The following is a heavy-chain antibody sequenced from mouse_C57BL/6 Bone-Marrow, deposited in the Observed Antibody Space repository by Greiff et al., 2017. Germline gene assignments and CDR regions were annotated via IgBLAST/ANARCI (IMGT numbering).Heavy chain of an antibody. D-gene: IGHD1-1*01. CDR3: ARDYYGSRGDWYFDV. V-gene: IGHV1-76*01. Sequence: QLQQSGAELVRPGASVKLSCKASGYTFTDYYINWVKQRPGQGLEWIARIYPGSGNTYYNEKFKGKATLTAEKSSSTAYMQLSSLTSEDSAVYFCARDYYGSRGDWYFDVWGTGTTVTVSS. CDR1: GYTFTDYY. J-gene: IGHJ1*03. CDR2: IYPGSGNT.